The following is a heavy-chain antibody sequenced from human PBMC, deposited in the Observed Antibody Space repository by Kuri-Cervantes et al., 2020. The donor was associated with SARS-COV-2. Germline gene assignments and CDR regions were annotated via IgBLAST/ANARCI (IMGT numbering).Heavy chain of an antibody. V-gene: IGHV1-8*02. D-gene: IGHD1-1*01. J-gene: IGHJ3*02. Sequence: APVKVSCKASGGTFSSYTISWVRQAPGQGLEWMGWLNPDTGNTGNAKKFQGRVTMTTDTSINTAYMEVSSLSFEDTAIYYCARDSGDWNPDGLDIWGQGTMVTVSS. CDR1: GGTFSSYT. CDR2: LNPDTGNT. CDR3: ARDSGDWNPDGLDI.